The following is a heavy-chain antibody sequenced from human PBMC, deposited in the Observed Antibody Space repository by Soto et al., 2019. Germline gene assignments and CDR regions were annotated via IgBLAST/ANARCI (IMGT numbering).Heavy chain of an antibody. V-gene: IGHV4-59*01. D-gene: IGHD6-13*01. CDR3: ARTIAAAGLYNWFDP. CDR2: IYYSGST. CDR1: GGSISSYY. Sequence: SETLSLTCTVSGGSISSYYWSWIRQPPGKGLEWIGYIYYSGSTNYNPSLKSRVTISVDTSKNQFSLKLSSVTAADTAVYYCARTIAAAGLYNWFDPRGQGTLVTVSS. J-gene: IGHJ5*02.